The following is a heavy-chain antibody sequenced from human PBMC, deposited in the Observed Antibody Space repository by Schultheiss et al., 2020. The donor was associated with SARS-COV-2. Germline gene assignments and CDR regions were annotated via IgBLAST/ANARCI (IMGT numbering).Heavy chain of an antibody. Sequence: LSLTCTVSGGSISCYYWSWIRQPPGKGLEWVAVISYDGSNKYYADSVKGRFTISRDNSKNTLYLQMNSLRAEDTAVYYCARGVIVGAPMDVWGQGTTVTVSS. V-gene: IGHV3-30-3*01. J-gene: IGHJ6*02. CDR2: ISYDGSNK. D-gene: IGHD1-26*01. CDR3: ARGVIVGAPMDV. CDR1: GGSISCYY.